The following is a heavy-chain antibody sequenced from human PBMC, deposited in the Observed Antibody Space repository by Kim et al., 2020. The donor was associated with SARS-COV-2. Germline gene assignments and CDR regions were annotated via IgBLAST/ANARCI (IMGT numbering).Heavy chain of an antibody. V-gene: IGHV4-59*08. CDR1: RGSMTNYY. CDR2: IYYTGST. J-gene: IGHJ4*02. Sequence: SETLSLTCTVSRGSMTNYYWSWIRQPPGKGLEWIGYIYYTGSTNNNPSLKSRVTISLGTSKNQFTFTLRSVTAADTAVYYCARSYEDSSGFWDFDYWGQGALVTVSS. D-gene: IGHD3-22*01. CDR3: ARSYEDSSGFWDFDY.